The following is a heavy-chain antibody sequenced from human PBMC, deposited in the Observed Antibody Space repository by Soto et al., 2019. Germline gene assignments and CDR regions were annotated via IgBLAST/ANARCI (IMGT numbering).Heavy chain of an antibody. D-gene: IGHD6-13*01. J-gene: IGHJ6*02. CDR2: ISYDGSNK. Sequence: PGGSVRLSCAASGFTFSSYGMHWVRQAPGKGLEWVAVISYDGSNKYYADSVKGRFTISRDNSKNTLYLQMNSLRAEDTAVYYCAKDVIAAAGTGGMDVWGQGTTVTVSS. CDR3: AKDVIAAAGTGGMDV. CDR1: GFTFSSYG. V-gene: IGHV3-30*18.